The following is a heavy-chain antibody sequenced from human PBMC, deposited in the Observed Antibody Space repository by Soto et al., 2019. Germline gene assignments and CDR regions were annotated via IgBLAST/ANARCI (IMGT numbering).Heavy chain of an antibody. Sequence: ASVKVSCKASGYTFTGYYMHWVRQAPGQGLEWMGWINPNSGGTNYAQKFQGWVTMTRDTSISTAYMELSRLRSDDTAVYYCARGTYRDYSSWSGVYYYYYGIDDWGQGTTVTVSS. V-gene: IGHV1-2*04. CDR3: ARGTYRDYSSWSGVYYYYYGIDD. D-gene: IGHD6-13*01. J-gene: IGHJ6*02. CDR2: INPNSGGT. CDR1: GYTFTGYY.